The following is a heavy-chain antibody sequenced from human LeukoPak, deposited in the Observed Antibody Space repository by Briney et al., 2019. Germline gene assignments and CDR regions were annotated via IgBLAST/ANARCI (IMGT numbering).Heavy chain of an antibody. Sequence: GGSLRLSCAASGFTFSSYAMHWVRQAPGKGLEWVSYISDSGSTIYYADSVKGRFTISRDNAKNSLYLQMNSLRAEDTAVYYCARRFPPYCSGGSCYWFDPWGQGTLVTVSS. V-gene: IGHV3-48*04. CDR2: ISDSGSTI. J-gene: IGHJ5*02. CDR3: ARRFPPYCSGGSCYWFDP. D-gene: IGHD2-15*01. CDR1: GFTFSSYA.